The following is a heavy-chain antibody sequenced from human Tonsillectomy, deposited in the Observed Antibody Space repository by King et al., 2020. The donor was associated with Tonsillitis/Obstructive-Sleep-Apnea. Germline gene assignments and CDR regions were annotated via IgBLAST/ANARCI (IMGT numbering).Heavy chain of an antibody. Sequence: VQLVQSGGGLVQPGGSLKLSCAASGFTFSGSAMHWVRQASGKGLEWVGRIRSKANTYATAYAASVKGRFTIHRDDSKHPAYLQINSLKTEDTSVYYCTRRISGTRGGGFDYWGQGTLVTVSS. D-gene: IGHD1-7*01. CDR1: GFTFSGSA. CDR2: IRSKANTYAT. V-gene: IGHV3-73*01. J-gene: IGHJ4*02. CDR3: TRRISGTRGGGFDY.